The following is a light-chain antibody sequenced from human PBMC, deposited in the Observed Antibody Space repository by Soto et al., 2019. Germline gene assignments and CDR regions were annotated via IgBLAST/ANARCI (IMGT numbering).Light chain of an antibody. CDR1: QSIXSY. V-gene: IGKV1-9*01. CDR2: YAS. CDR3: QQLKSDPGT. J-gene: IGKJ1*01. Sequence: DALVNRLPFFLSASVGDGVTIHCQASQSIXSYLGWYQPKPGKAPKVLXDYASTLPRGGPSRFSGSGSVTEFTLTISSLQPEDFANYDCQQLKSDPGTFGQGTKVDIK.